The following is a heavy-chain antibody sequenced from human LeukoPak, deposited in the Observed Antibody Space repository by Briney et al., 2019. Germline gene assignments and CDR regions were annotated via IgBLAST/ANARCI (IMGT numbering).Heavy chain of an antibody. Sequence: PGGSLRLSCAASGFTFSSYAIHWVRQAPGKGLEWVAIISYDGTNKYYADSVRGRFTISRDNSKNTLYLQMNSLRAGDTAVYYCARDRFTMVRGIIPGYWGQGTLVTVSS. D-gene: IGHD3-10*01. V-gene: IGHV3-30-3*01. CDR2: ISYDGTNK. J-gene: IGHJ4*02. CDR3: ARDRFTMVRGIIPGY. CDR1: GFTFSSYA.